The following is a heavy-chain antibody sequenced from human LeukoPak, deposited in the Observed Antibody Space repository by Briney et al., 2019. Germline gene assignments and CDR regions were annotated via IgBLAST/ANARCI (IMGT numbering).Heavy chain of an antibody. CDR2: IYPGYSDT. CDR3: ARHYGYSGPYYPDY. CDR1: GYSFTNYW. V-gene: IGHV5-51*01. Sequence: GESLKISCKGSGYSFTNYWIGWVRQIPGKGLEWMGIIYPGYSDTRYTASFQGQVTISADKSITTAYLQWSSVKASDTAMYYCARHYGYSGPYYPDYWGQGTLVTVSS. J-gene: IGHJ4*02. D-gene: IGHD1-26*01.